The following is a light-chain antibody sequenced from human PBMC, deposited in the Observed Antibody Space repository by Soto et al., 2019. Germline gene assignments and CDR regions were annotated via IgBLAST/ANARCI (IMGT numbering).Light chain of an antibody. CDR2: ENN. V-gene: IGLV1-51*02. J-gene: IGLJ1*01. Sequence: QSVLTQPPSVSAAPGQKVTISCSGSSSNIGNNYVSWYQQLPGTAPKLLIYENNKRPSGIPDRFSGSKSGTSATLGITGLQTGDEADYYCGTCDSSLSAGAVFGTGTKLTVL. CDR1: SSNIGNNY. CDR3: GTCDSSLSAGAV.